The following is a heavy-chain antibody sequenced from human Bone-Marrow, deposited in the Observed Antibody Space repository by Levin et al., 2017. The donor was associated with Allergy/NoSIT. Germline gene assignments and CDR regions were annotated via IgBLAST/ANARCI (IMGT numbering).Heavy chain of an antibody. CDR3: AREEGWGYYYGMDV. J-gene: IGHJ6*02. V-gene: IGHV3-7*01. Sequence: GGSLRLSCTTSGFTFSSFYMSWVRQAPGKGLEWVANINRGGNEIYYVDSVKGRFTISRDNAKNSLYLQMNSLRAEDSAVYYCAREEGWGYYYGMDVWGQGTTVTVSS. CDR1: GFTFSSFY. D-gene: IGHD3-22*01. CDR2: INRGGNEI.